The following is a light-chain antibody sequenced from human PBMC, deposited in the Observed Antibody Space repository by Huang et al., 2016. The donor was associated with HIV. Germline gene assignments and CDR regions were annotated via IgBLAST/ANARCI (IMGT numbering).Light chain of an antibody. CDR2: WAS. V-gene: IGKV4-1*01. CDR3: QQYYTTPGT. J-gene: IGKJ3*01. Sequence: DIVLTQSPDSLAVSLGERATINCSSSRSILYNSNNKNYLAWHQQKPGQSPKLLIYWASTRESGVPDRFSGSGSEIDFTLTISSLQAEDVAVYFCQQYYTTPGTFGPGTTVHIK. CDR1: RSILYNSNNKNY.